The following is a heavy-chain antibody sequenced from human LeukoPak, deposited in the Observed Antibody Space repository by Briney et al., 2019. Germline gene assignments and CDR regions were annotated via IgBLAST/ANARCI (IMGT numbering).Heavy chain of an antibody. V-gene: IGHV4-34*01. CDR2: INNSGST. J-gene: IGHJ1*01. CDR1: GGSFSGYY. Sequence: KPSETLSLTCAVYGGSFSGYYWSWIRQPPGKGLEWIGDINNSGSTNYNPSLKSRVTISVDTSKNQFSLKLSSVTAADTAVYYCARKVVVVPAAILRPKRAEYFQHWGQGTLVTVSS. D-gene: IGHD2-2*01. CDR3: ARKVVVVPAAILRPKRAEYFQH.